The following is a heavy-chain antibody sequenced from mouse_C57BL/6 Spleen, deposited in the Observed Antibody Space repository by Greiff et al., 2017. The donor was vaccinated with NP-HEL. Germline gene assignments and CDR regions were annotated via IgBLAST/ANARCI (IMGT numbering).Heavy chain of an antibody. CDR2: IYPRSGNT. V-gene: IGHV1-81*01. CDR1: GYTFTSYG. Sequence: VQLQQSGAELARPGASVKLSCKASGYTFTSYGISWVKQRPGQGLEWIGEIYPRSGNTYYNEKFKGKATLTADKSSSTAYMKLRSLTSDDAAVYVSARDLAYYDVWGTGTTVTVSS. CDR3: ARDLAYYDV. J-gene: IGHJ1*03.